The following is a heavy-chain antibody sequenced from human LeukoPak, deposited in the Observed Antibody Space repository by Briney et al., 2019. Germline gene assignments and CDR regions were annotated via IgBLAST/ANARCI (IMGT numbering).Heavy chain of an antibody. CDR3: ARDFGDGDYYFQY. V-gene: IGHV4-61*02. D-gene: IGHD4-17*01. Sequence: PSETLSLTCTVSGGSISGGRYYWNWIRQPAGKGLEWIGRIYTSGTTNYNPSLKSRVTISIDTSKNQFSLILSSVTAADTAVYLCARDFGDGDYYFQYWGRGTLVTVSS. CDR1: GGSISGGRYY. J-gene: IGHJ4*02. CDR2: IYTSGTT.